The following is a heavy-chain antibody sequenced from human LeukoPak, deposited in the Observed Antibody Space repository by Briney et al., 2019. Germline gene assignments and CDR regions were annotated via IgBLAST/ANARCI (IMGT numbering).Heavy chain of an antibody. V-gene: IGHV3-53*01. D-gene: IGHD6-13*01. CDR2: IYSGGST. CDR3: ARGREGSSWYGDY. J-gene: IGHJ4*02. CDR1: GFTFSSYG. Sequence: PGGSLRLSCAASGFTFSSYGMHWVRQAPGKGLEWVSVIYSGGSTYYADSVKGRFTISRDNSKNTLYLQMNSLRAEDTAVYYCARGREGSSWYGDYWGQGTLVTVSS.